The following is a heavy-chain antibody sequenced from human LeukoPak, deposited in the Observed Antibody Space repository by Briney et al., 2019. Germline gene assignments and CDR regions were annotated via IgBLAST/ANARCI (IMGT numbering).Heavy chain of an antibody. CDR1: GYTFTSYY. D-gene: IGHD4-23*01. J-gene: IGHJ4*02. CDR2: INPSGGST. V-gene: IGHV1-46*01. Sequence: ASVKVSCKASGYTFTSYYMHWVRQAPGQGLEWVGIINPSGGSTSYAQKFQGRVTMTRDTSTSTVYMELSSLRSEDTAVYYCASHDYGGNSGGVSGYWGQGTLVTVSS. CDR3: ASHDYGGNSGGVSGY.